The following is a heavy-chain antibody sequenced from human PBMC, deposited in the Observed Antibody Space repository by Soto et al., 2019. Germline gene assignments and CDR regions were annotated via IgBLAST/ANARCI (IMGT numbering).Heavy chain of an antibody. D-gene: IGHD6-13*01. V-gene: IGHV3-23*01. Sequence: PGGSLRLSCAASGFTFSSFAMNWVRQAPGKGLEWVSIISGSGDSTYYADSMKGRFTISRDNSKNTLYLQMNSLRAEDTAVYYCARRGPGTYFDYWGQGTLVTVSS. CDR1: GFTFSSFA. CDR2: ISGSGDST. CDR3: ARRGPGTYFDY. J-gene: IGHJ4*02.